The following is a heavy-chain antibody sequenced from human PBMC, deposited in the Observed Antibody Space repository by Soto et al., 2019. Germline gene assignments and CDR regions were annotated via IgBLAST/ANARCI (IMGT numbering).Heavy chain of an antibody. CDR3: ARGGVGATILSDGMDV. CDR1: GGSISSSNW. Sequence: QVQLQESGPGLVKPSGTLSLTCAVSGGSISSSNWWSWVRQPPGKGLEWIGEIYHSGSTNYNPSLKSRVTKSVDKSKNQFSLKLSSVTAADTAVYYCARGGVGATILSDGMDVWGQGTTVTVSS. D-gene: IGHD1-26*01. J-gene: IGHJ6*02. CDR2: IYHSGST. V-gene: IGHV4-4*02.